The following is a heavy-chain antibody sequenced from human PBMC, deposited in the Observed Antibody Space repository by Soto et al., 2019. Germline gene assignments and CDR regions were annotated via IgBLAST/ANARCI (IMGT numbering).Heavy chain of an antibody. Sequence: GSLRLSCAASGFTFSSYAMSWVRQAPGKGLEWVSAISGSGGSTYYADSVKGRFTISRDNSKNTLYLQMNSLRAEDTAVYYCAKDQQDIVVVVAALDYYYMDVWGKGTTVTVSS. J-gene: IGHJ6*03. CDR2: ISGSGGST. CDR1: GFTFSSYA. D-gene: IGHD2-15*01. V-gene: IGHV3-23*01. CDR3: AKDQQDIVVVVAALDYYYMDV.